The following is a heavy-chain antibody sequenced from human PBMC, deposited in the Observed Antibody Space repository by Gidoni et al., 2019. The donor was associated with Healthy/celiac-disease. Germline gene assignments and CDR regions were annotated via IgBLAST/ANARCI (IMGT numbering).Heavy chain of an antibody. J-gene: IGHJ4*02. D-gene: IGHD6-13*01. CDR3: ARDKTSSSWFNFDY. V-gene: IGHV1-3*01. CDR1: GYTFTSYA. CDR2: INAGNGNT. Sequence: QVQLVQSGSEVKKPGASVTVSCKASGYTFTSYAMHWVRQAPGQRLEWMGGINAGNGNTKYSQKFQGRVTITRDTSASTAYMELSSMRSEDTAVYYCARDKTSSSWFNFDYWGQGTLVTVSS.